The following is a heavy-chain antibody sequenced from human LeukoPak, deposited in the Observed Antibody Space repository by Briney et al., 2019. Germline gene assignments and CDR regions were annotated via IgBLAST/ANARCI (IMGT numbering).Heavy chain of an antibody. D-gene: IGHD6-6*01. Sequence: ASVKVSCKASGGTFSSYAISWVRQAPGQGLEWMGRIIPILGIANYAQKFQGRVTITADKSTSTAYMELSSLRSEDTAVYYCAGASSSSADDYWGQGTLVTVSS. CDR3: AGASSSSADDY. CDR2: IIPILGIA. V-gene: IGHV1-69*04. J-gene: IGHJ4*02. CDR1: GGTFSSYA.